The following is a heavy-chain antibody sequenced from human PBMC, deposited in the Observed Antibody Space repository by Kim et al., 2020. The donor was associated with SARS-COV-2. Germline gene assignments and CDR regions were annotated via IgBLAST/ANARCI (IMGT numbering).Heavy chain of an antibody. CDR2: FSGSGGTT. D-gene: IGHD3-22*01. Sequence: GGSLRLSCAASGFTFSAYAMNWVRQAPGKGLEWVSGFSGSGGTTYYADSVKGRFTISRDNSRNTLYLQMDSLRAEDTAVYYCAKDTSLSMIVVASFDCWGQGTLVTVSS. J-gene: IGHJ4*02. V-gene: IGHV3-23*01. CDR1: GFTFSAYA. CDR3: AKDTSLSMIVVASFDC.